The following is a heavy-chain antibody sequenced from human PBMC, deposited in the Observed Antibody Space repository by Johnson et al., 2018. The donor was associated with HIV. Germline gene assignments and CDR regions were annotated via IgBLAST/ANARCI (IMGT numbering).Heavy chain of an antibody. CDR3: ARESTLDAFDI. V-gene: IGHV3-30-3*01. CDR1: GFTFSSYA. J-gene: IGHJ3*02. Sequence: VQLVESGGGVVQPGRSLRLSCAASGFTFSSYAMHWVRQAPGKGLEWVAVISYDGSNKYYADSVKGRFTISRDNSKNTLYLQMTSLRAEDTAVYYCARESTLDAFDIWGQGTMVTVSS. CDR2: ISYDGSNK.